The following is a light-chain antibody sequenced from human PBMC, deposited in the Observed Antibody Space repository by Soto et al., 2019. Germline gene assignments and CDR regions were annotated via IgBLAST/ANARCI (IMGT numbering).Light chain of an antibody. CDR2: DNY. CDR3: GTCDSSLSAVV. J-gene: IGLJ3*02. Sequence: QSVLTQPPSVSAAPGQKVTISCSGSSSNIGNNYVSWYQQLPGTAPKLLIYDNYKRPSGIPDRFSGSKSGTSATLVITGLQTGDEADYFCGTCDSSLSAVVFGGGTKLTVL. V-gene: IGLV1-51*01. CDR1: SSNIGNNY.